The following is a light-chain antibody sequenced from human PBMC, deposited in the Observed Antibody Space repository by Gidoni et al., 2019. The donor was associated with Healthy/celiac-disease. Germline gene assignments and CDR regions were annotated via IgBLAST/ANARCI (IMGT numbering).Light chain of an antibody. CDR1: QDMSNY. V-gene: IGKV1-33*01. Sequence: DIQMNQSPSSLSASVGDRVTITCQASQDMSNYLNWYQKKPGKAPKLLIYDASNLETGVPSRFSGSGSGTDFTFTISSLQPEDIATYYCQQYDNCPYTFGQGTKLEIK. CDR2: DAS. CDR3: QQYDNCPYT. J-gene: IGKJ2*01.